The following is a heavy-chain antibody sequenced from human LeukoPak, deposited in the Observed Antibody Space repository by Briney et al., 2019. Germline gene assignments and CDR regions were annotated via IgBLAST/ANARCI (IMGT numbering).Heavy chain of an antibody. J-gene: IGHJ6*02. Sequence: RPGGSLRLSCAASGFTFDDYAMHWVRQAPGKGLEWVSGISWNSGSIGYADSVKGRFTISRDNSKNTLYLQMNSLRSEDTATYYCCDGMDVWGQGTTVAVSS. V-gene: IGHV3-9*01. CDR3: CDGMDV. CDR1: GFTFDDYA. CDR2: ISWNSGSI.